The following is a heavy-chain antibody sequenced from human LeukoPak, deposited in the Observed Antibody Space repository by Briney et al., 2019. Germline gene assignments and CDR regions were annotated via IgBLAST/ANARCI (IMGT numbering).Heavy chain of an antibody. D-gene: IGHD3-16*02. CDR3: ARQRGRDYVWGSYHYDY. CDR1: GYSFTSYW. J-gene: IGHJ4*02. CDR2: IYPGDSDT. Sequence: GESLKISCKGFGYSFTSYWIGWVRQMPGKGLEWMGIIYPGDSDTRYSPSFQGQVTISADKSISTAYLQWSSLKASDTAMYYCARQRGRDYVWGSYHYDYWGQGTLVTVSS. V-gene: IGHV5-51*01.